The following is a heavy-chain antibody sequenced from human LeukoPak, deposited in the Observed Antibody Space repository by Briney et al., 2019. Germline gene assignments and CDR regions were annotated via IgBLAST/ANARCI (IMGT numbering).Heavy chain of an antibody. CDR1: GFTFSSYA. V-gene: IGHV3-23*01. J-gene: IGHJ4*02. D-gene: IGHD6-13*01. CDR2: ISGSGGST. Sequence: GGSLRLSCAASGFTFSSYAMSWVRQAPGKGLEWVSAISGSGGSTYYADSVKGRFTISRDNSKNTLYLQMNSPRAEDTAVYYCAKDLGSSSWTPIDYWGQGTLATVSS. CDR3: AKDLGSSSWTPIDY.